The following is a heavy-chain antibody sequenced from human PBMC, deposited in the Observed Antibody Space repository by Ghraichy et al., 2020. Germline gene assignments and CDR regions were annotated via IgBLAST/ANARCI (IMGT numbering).Heavy chain of an antibody. CDR3: ARPGAYYYDSSGYYGAFDI. D-gene: IGHD3-22*01. CDR1: GYSFTSYW. J-gene: IGHJ3*02. CDR2: IYPGDSDT. Sequence: GESLNISCKGSGYSFTSYWIGWVRQMPGKGLEWMGIIYPGDSDTRYSPSFQGQVTISADKSISTAYLQWSSLKASDTAMYYCARPGAYYYDSSGYYGAFDIWGQGTMVTVSS. V-gene: IGHV5-51*01.